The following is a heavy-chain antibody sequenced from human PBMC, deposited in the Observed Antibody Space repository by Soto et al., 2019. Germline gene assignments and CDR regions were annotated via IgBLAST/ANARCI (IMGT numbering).Heavy chain of an antibody. Sequence: QVQLVESGGGVVQPGRSLRLSCAASGFTFSSYAMHWVRQAPGKGLEWVAVISYDGSNKYYADSVKGRFTISRDNSKNTLYLQMNSLRAEDTAVYYCARDPETIPFDYWGQGTLVTVSS. CDR2: ISYDGSNK. V-gene: IGHV3-30-3*01. J-gene: IGHJ4*02. D-gene: IGHD3-9*01. CDR1: GFTFSSYA. CDR3: ARDPETIPFDY.